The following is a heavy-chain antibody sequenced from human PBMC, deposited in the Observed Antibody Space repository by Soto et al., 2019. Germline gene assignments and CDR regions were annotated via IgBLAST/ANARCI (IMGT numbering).Heavy chain of an antibody. Sequence: ASETLSLTCTVSGGSISSYYWSWIRQPPGKGLEWIGYIYYSGSTNYNPSLKSRVNISVDTSKNQFSLKLSFVTAADTAVYYCARRYGGNFDYWGQGTLVTVSS. CDR2: IYYSGST. CDR3: ARRYGGNFDY. CDR1: GGSISSYY. V-gene: IGHV4-59*01. D-gene: IGHD1-26*01. J-gene: IGHJ4*02.